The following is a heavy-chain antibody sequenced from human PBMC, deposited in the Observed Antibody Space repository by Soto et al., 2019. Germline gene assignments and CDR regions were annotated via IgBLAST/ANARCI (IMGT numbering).Heavy chain of an antibody. V-gene: IGHV3-23*01. CDR2: ISDSGGTI. CDR1: VFTFRNYA. Sequence: GSLRLYCAASVFTFRNYAMSWVRQAPGKGLEWVSTISDSGGTISYADSVKGRLTISRDNSRNTLYLQMDSLRVEDTAVYYCAKRDLGYWGRGTTVTVSS. D-gene: IGHD6-13*01. CDR3: AKRDLGY. J-gene: IGHJ4*02.